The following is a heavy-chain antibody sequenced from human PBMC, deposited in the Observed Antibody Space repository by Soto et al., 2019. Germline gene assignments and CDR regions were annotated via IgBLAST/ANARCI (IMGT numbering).Heavy chain of an antibody. CDR3: ARDFFEQQPRDY. D-gene: IGHD6-13*01. Sequence: ASVKVSCKASGYTFTGYYMHWVRQAPGQGLEWMGWINPNSGGTNYAQKFQGRVTMTRDTSISTAYMELSRLRSDDTAVYYCARDFFEQQPRDYWGQGTLVTVSS. CDR2: INPNSGGT. V-gene: IGHV1-2*02. CDR1: GYTFTGYY. J-gene: IGHJ4*02.